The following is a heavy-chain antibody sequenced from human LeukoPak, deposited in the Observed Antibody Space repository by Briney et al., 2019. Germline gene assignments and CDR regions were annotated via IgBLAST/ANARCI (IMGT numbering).Heavy chain of an antibody. CDR1: GFTFSSYA. CDR3: ARGTGVNDRYYYYYMDV. CDR2: ISSNGGGT. J-gene: IGHJ6*03. D-gene: IGHD1-1*01. V-gene: IGHV3-64*01. Sequence: GGSLRLSCAASGFTFSSYAMHWGRQAPGKGLEYFSAISSNGGGTYYANSVKGRFTISRDTSKNTLYLQSGSLRAEDMAVYYCARGTGVNDRYYYYYMDVWGKGTTVTVSS.